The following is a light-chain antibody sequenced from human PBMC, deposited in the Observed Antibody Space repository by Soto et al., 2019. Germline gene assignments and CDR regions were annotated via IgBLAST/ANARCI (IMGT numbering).Light chain of an antibody. J-gene: IGKJ2*01. V-gene: IGKV3-15*01. CDR3: QQYNNWPRT. Sequence: EIVMTQSPATLSVSPGERATVSCRASQSVSSNLARYPQKPGQAPRLLIYGASPRATGLPARFSGSGSGTEFTLTIGSLQSEDFAVYYCQQYNNWPRTFGQGTKLEIK. CDR1: QSVSSN. CDR2: GAS.